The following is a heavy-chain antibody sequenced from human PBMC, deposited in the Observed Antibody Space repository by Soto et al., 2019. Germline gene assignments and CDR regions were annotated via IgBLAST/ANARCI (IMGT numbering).Heavy chain of an antibody. V-gene: IGHV3-30*18. CDR1: GFTFSSYG. CDR2: ISYDGSNK. Sequence: QVQLVESGGGVVQPGRSLRLSCAASGFTFSSYGMHWVRQAPGKGLEWVAVISYDGSNKYYADSVKGRFTISRDNSKNTLYRQMNSVRAEDTAVYYCAKDPRGSPYYDFWSGPDYWGQGTLVTVSS. J-gene: IGHJ4*02. CDR3: AKDPRGSPYYDFWSGPDY. D-gene: IGHD3-3*01.